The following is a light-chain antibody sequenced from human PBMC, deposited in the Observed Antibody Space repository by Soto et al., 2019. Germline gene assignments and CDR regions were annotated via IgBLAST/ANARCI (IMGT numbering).Light chain of an antibody. J-gene: IGLJ1*01. CDR2: DVS. Sequence: SVLTQPAPVSGSPGQSITIPSPATSSDVGGYNYVSCYQHHPGKAPKLIIYDVSNRPSGVSIRFSGSKSDNTASLTISGLQPEDEADYHCSSYTTSNTRQIVFGTGTKVTVL. CDR3: SSYTTSNTRQIV. V-gene: IGLV2-14*03. CDR1: SSDVGGYNY.